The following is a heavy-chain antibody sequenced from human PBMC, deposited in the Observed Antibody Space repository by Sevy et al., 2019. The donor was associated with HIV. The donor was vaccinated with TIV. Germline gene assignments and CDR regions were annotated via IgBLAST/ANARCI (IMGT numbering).Heavy chain of an antibody. CDR3: ASVLGSGSLWTPQSYYYYGMDV. CDR2: IYYSGST. J-gene: IGHJ6*02. D-gene: IGHD3-10*02. CDR1: GGSISSGGYY. V-gene: IGHV4-31*03. Sequence: SETLSLTCTFSGGSISSGGYYWSWIRQHPGKGLEWIGYIYYSGSTYYNPSLKSRVTISVDTSKNQFSQRRRSVTAADTAVYYCASVLGSGSLWTPQSYYYYGMDVWGQGTTVTVSS.